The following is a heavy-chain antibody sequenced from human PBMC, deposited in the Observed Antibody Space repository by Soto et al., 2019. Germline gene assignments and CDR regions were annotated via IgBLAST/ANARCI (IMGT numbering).Heavy chain of an antibody. CDR3: AREDSGYYVDAFEI. CDR2: ISYDGSNK. CDR1: GFTFRSYA. Sequence: QVKLVESGGGVVQPGRSLRLSCAASGFTFRSYAMHWVRQAPGKGLEWVAVISYDGSNKFYADSVKGRFTISRDNSKDTLYLQMNSPRAEDTVVYYCAREDSGYYVDAFEIWGQGTRVTVSS. D-gene: IGHD5-12*01. V-gene: IGHV3-30-3*01. J-gene: IGHJ3*02.